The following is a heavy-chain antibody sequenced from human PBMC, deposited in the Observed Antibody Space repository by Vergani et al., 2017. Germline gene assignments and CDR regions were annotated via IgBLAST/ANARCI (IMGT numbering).Heavy chain of an antibody. CDR1: GGSVSSGSYY. V-gene: IGHV4-61*01. D-gene: IGHD4-17*01. CDR2: IYHSGST. CDR3: AREVDYGDDFYFDY. J-gene: IGHJ4*02. Sequence: QVQLPESGPGLVKPSETLSLTCTVSGGSVSSGSYYWSWIRQHPGKGLEWIGYIYHSGSTYYNPSLKSRVTISVDRSKNQFSLKLSSVTAADTAVYYCAREVDYGDDFYFDYWGQGTLVTVSS.